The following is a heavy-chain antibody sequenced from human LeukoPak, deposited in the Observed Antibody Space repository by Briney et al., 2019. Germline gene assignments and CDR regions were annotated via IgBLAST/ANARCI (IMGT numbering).Heavy chain of an antibody. D-gene: IGHD1-26*01. CDR1: GGSISSYY. Sequence: SETLSLTCTVSGGSISSYYWSWIGQPPGKGLEWIGYIYYSGSTNYNPSLKSRVTISVDTSKNQFSLKLSSVTAADTAVYYCATSAIVGANTPVYFDYWGQGTLVTVSS. CDR3: ATSAIVGANTPVYFDY. J-gene: IGHJ4*02. CDR2: IYYSGST. V-gene: IGHV4-59*01.